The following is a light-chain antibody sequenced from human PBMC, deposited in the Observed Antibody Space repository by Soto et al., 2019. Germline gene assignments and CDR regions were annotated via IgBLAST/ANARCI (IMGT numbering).Light chain of an antibody. J-gene: IGKJ1*01. CDR3: QQTSTTPPT. V-gene: IGKV1-39*01. CDR1: QSIRRY. Sequence: DIQMTQSPSSLSASVGDRVTITCRASQSIRRYLNWYQQKPGKAPKVLIYAASSLQSGVPSRFRGSRSGTDFTLTISSLQPEDFATYYCQQTSTTPPTFGQGTKVGVK. CDR2: AAS.